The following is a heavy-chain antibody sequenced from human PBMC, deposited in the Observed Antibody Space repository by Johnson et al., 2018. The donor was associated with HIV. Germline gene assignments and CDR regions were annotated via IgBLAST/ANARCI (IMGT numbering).Heavy chain of an antibody. CDR2: ISYDASNK. V-gene: IGHV3-30*04. Sequence: QMLLVESGGGVVQPGRSLRLSCAASAFTFSSYAMHWVRQAPGQGLEWVAVISYDASNKYYADSVKGRFTISRDNSKNTLYLQMNSLRTEDTAVYYCARVRGGTGHGAFDIWGQGTMVTVSS. CDR1: AFTFSSYA. CDR3: ARVRGGTGHGAFDI. J-gene: IGHJ3*02.